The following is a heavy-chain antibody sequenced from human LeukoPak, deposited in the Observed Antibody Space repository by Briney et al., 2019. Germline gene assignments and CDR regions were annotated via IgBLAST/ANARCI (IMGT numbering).Heavy chain of an antibody. CDR1: GGSFSGYY. CDR2: INHSGST. D-gene: IGHD4-11*01. Sequence: SETLSLTCAVYGGSFSGYYWTWIRQPPGKGLEWIGEINHSGSTNYNPSLKSRVTISVDTSKNQFSLKLSSVTAADTAVYYCATGTVTTAFDYWGQGTLVTVSS. J-gene: IGHJ4*02. CDR3: ATGTVTTAFDY. V-gene: IGHV4-34*01.